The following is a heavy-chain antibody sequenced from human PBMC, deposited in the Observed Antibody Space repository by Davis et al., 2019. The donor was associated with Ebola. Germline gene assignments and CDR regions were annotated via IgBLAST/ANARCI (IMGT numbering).Heavy chain of an antibody. CDR3: AKDTARYPIGIMDV. CDR2: ISSSSSYI. D-gene: IGHD1-1*01. V-gene: IGHV3-21*01. J-gene: IGHJ6*02. Sequence: GESLKISCAASGFTFSSYSMNWVRQAPGKGLEWVSSISSSSSYIYYADSVKGRFTISRDNAKNSLYLQMNSLRAEDTAVYYCAKDTARYPIGIMDVWGQGTTVTVPS. CDR1: GFTFSSYS.